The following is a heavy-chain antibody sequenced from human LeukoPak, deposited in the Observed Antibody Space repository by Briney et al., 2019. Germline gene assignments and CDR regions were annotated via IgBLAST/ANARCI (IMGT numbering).Heavy chain of an antibody. Sequence: PGGSLRLSCAASGFTFSDHYMDWVRQSPGEGLEWVGRIRNKANGYTTEYAASVRGRFTISRDDSENSLYLEMNSLKTEDTAVYYCVRGAATPYPPFDNWGQGTLVTVSS. J-gene: IGHJ4*02. CDR3: VRGAATPYPPFDN. V-gene: IGHV3-72*01. CDR2: IRNKANGYTT. CDR1: GFTFSDHY. D-gene: IGHD3-10*01.